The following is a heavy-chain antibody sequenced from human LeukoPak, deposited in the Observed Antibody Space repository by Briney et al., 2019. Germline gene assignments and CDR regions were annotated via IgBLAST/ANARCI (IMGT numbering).Heavy chain of an antibody. D-gene: IGHD6-25*01. V-gene: IGHV4-61*05. CDR1: GGSISTSNYY. Sequence: SETLSLTCTVSGGSISTSNYYWGWIRQPPGKGLEWIGYIYYSGSTNYNPSLKSRVTISVDTSKNQFSLKLSSVTAADTAVYYCARGRADKAASSFFDYWGQGTLVTVSS. J-gene: IGHJ4*02. CDR2: IYYSGST. CDR3: ARGRADKAASSFFDY.